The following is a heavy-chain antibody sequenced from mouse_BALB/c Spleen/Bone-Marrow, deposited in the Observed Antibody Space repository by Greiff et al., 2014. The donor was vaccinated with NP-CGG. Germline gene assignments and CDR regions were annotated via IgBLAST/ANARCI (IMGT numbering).Heavy chain of an antibody. D-gene: IGHD4-1*01. CDR3: ARNWDWVSAY. J-gene: IGHJ3*01. CDR1: GYTFTNYW. CDR2: IYPGNNDA. Sequence: VQLQQPGTVLARPGASLRMSCKASGYTFTNYWINWIKQRPGQGLEWIGAIYPGNNDAKYTQKFKAKAKLTAVTSTSTADMELSSLTNEDSAVYYCARNWDWVSAYWGQGTLVTVSA. V-gene: IGHV1-5*01.